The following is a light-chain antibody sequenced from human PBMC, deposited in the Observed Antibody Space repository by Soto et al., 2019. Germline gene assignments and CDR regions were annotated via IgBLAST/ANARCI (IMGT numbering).Light chain of an antibody. J-gene: IGKJ5*01. Sequence: DIQMTQSPSSVSASVGDRVTITCRASQGISGWLAWYQQKPGKAPKLLIYDGSSLQSGVPSRFSGSGSGTDFTLSISSLQPEDFATYFCQQANSYSYTFGQGTRLEIK. CDR1: QGISGW. CDR2: DGS. CDR3: QQANSYSYT. V-gene: IGKV1-12*01.